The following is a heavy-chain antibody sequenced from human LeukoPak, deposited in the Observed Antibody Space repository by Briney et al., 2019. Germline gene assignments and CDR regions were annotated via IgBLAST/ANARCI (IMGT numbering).Heavy chain of an antibody. V-gene: IGHV4-59*01. D-gene: IGHD3-22*01. J-gene: IGHJ1*01. CDR1: GGSISSYY. CDR2: IYYSGST. Sequence: PSETLSLTCTVSGGSISSYYWSWIRQPPGKGLEWIGYIYYSGSTNYNPSLRSRVTISVDTSKNQFPLKLSSVTAADTAVYYCAGHDSSGTYFQHWGQGTLVTVSS. CDR3: AGHDSSGTYFQH.